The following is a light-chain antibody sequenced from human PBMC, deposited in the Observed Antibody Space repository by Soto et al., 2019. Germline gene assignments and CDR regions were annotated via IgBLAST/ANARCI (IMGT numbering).Light chain of an antibody. Sequence: EIVMTRSPATLSVSPGERATLSCRASQSVSSNLAWYQQKPGQAPRLLIYGASTRATGIPARFSGSGSGTEFTLTISSLQSEDFAVYYCQHYNNWPRTFGQGTKVEIE. J-gene: IGKJ1*01. V-gene: IGKV3-15*01. CDR3: QHYNNWPRT. CDR1: QSVSSN. CDR2: GAS.